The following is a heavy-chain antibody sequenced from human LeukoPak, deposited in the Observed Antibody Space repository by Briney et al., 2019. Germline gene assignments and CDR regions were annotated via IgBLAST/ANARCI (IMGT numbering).Heavy chain of an antibody. D-gene: IGHD6-19*01. CDR3: AKVRDTRDWYKDAFDI. J-gene: IGHJ3*02. V-gene: IGHV3-23*01. CDR1: GLTFSSYA. CDR2: ITGTGGST. Sequence: GGSLRLSCAASGLTFSSYAMSWVRQAPGKGLEWVSAITGTGGSTYYVASVKGRFTVSRDNSKNTLYLQMSSLRAEDTAMYYCAKVRDTRDWYKDAFDIWGQGTRVTVSS.